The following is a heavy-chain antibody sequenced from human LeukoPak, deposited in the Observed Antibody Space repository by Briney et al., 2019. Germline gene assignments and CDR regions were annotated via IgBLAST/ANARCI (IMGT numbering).Heavy chain of an antibody. Sequence: GGSLRLSCTASGFTFGDYAMSWVRQAPGKGLEWVSSISSSSSYIYYADSVKGRFTISRDNAKNSLYLQMNSLRAEDTAVYYCARALWISFDYWGQGTLVTVSS. CDR1: GFTFGDYA. J-gene: IGHJ4*02. CDR3: ARALWISFDY. CDR2: ISSSSSYI. D-gene: IGHD1-1*01. V-gene: IGHV3-21*01.